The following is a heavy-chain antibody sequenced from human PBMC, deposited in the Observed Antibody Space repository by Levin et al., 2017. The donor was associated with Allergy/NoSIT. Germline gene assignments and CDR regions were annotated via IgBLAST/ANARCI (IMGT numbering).Heavy chain of an antibody. D-gene: IGHD5-12*01. V-gene: IGHV5-51*01. CDR1: GYSFTSYW. Sequence: GGSLRLSCKGSGYSFTSYWIGWVRQMPGKGLEWMGIIYPGDSDTRYSPSFQGQVTISADKSISTAYLQWSSLKASDTAMYYCARHLSHTVAYFDYWGQGTLVTVSS. J-gene: IGHJ4*02. CDR2: IYPGDSDT. CDR3: ARHLSHTVAYFDY.